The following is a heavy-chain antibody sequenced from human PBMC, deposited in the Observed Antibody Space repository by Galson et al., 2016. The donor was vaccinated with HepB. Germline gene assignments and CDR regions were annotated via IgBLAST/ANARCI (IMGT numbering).Heavy chain of an antibody. V-gene: IGHV3-74*01. Sequence: SLRLSCAASGFTFSGYWMHWVRQVPRKGLVWVSRIKRDGTAATYADSVRGRFTISRDNAKNTLYLQMNNLRVDDTALYYCASGLVSGTKYWGQGTLVTVPS. CDR2: IKRDGTAA. J-gene: IGHJ4*02. D-gene: IGHD2-8*01. CDR1: GFTFSGYW. CDR3: ASGLVSGTKY.